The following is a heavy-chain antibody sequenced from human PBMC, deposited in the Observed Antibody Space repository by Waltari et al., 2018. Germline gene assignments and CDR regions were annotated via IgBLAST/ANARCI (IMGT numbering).Heavy chain of an antibody. D-gene: IGHD3-22*01. CDR2: IYTSGST. Sequence: QVQLQQWGPGLVKPSETLSLTCTVSGGSISSYYWSWIRQPAGKGLEWIGRIYTSGSTNYNPSLKSRVTMSVDTSKNQFSLKLSSVTAADTAVYYCARVGKLEWAASYDSSGYFDYWGQGTLVTVSS. V-gene: IGHV4-4*07. J-gene: IGHJ4*02. CDR3: ARVGKLEWAASYDSSGYFDY. CDR1: GGSISSYY.